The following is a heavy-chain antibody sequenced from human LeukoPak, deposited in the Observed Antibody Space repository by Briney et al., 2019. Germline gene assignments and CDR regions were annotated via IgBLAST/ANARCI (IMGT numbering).Heavy chain of an antibody. J-gene: IGHJ5*02. CDR1: GDSVSSNSTA. Sequence: SQTLSLTCAISGDSVSSNSTAWNWIRQSPSRGLEWLGRTYYRSKWYNDYAVSVKSRITINVDTSKNQFSLQLNSVTPEDTAVYYCAKGETTVTPNWFGPWGQGALVTVSS. V-gene: IGHV6-1*01. CDR3: AKGETTVTPNWFGP. D-gene: IGHD4-17*01. CDR2: TYYRSKWYN.